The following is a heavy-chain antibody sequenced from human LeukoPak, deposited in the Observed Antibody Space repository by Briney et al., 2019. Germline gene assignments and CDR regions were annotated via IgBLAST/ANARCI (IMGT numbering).Heavy chain of an antibody. CDR1: GYTFTSYG. Sequence: ASVKVSCKASGYTFTSYGISWVRQAPGQGLEWMGWISAYNGNTNYAQKLQGRVTMTTDTSTSTAYMELRSLRSDDTAVYYCARDDTIFGXXXNDYWGQGTLVTVSS. CDR3: ARDDTIFGXXXNDY. V-gene: IGHV1-18*01. J-gene: IGHJ4*02. D-gene: IGHD3-3*01. CDR2: ISAYNGNT.